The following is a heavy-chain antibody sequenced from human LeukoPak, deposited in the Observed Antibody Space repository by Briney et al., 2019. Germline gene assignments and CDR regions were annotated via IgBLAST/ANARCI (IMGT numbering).Heavy chain of an antibody. J-gene: IGHJ6*02. CDR1: GFTFSSYW. D-gene: IGHD3-16*02. CDR3: ARERHDYVWGSYRYYYYGMDV. V-gene: IGHV3-7*01. Sequence: GGSLRLSCAASGFTFSSYWMSWVRQASGKGLEWVANIKQDGSEKYYVDSVKGRFTISRDNAKNSLYLQMNSLRAEDTAVYYCARERHDYVWGSYRYYYYGMDVWGQGTTVTVSS. CDR2: IKQDGSEK.